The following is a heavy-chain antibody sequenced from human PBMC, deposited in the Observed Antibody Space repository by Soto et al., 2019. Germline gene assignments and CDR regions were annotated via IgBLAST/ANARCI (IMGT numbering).Heavy chain of an antibody. D-gene: IGHD2-15*01. CDR3: ARGGGLGYCSGGSCFHTPYYYYYYMDV. V-gene: IGHV3-7*04. Sequence: GGSLRLSCAASGFTFSSYWMSWVRQAPGKGLEWVANIKQDGSEKYYVDSVKGRFTISRDNAKNSLYLQMNSLRAEDTAVYYSARGGGLGYCSGGSCFHTPYYYYYYMDVWGKGTTVTVSS. CDR1: GFTFSSYW. J-gene: IGHJ6*03. CDR2: IKQDGSEK.